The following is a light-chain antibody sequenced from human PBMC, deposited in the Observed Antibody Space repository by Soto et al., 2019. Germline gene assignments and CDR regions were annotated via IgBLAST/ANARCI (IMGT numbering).Light chain of an antibody. Sequence: QSVLTQPPSASGSPGQSVTISCTGTNSDIGAYNYVSWYRQYPDKAPKLLVYQVTKRPSGVPDRFSGSKSGNTAALTVSGLQAEDEAVYYCSSYAGSLVDFGRGTKVTVL. V-gene: IGLV2-8*01. CDR2: QVT. CDR1: NSDIGAYNY. CDR3: SSYAGSLVD. J-gene: IGLJ2*01.